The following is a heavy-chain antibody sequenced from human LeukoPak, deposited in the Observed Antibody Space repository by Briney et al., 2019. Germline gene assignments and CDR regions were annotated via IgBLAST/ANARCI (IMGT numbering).Heavy chain of an antibody. CDR2: ISRSGSTI. D-gene: IGHD3-22*01. V-gene: IGHV3-48*03. CDR1: GFTFSNYE. Sequence: GGSLRLSCAASGFTFSNYEMNWVRQAPGKGLEWVSCISRSGSTIYYADSVKGRFTISRDNAKNSLYLQMNSLRAEDTAVYYCARRAIVVGLDYWGQGTLVTVSS. CDR3: ARRAIVVGLDY. J-gene: IGHJ4*02.